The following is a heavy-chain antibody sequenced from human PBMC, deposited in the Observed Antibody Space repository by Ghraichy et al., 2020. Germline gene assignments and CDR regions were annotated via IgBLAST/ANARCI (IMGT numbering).Heavy chain of an antibody. J-gene: IGHJ5*02. CDR2: INHSGST. D-gene: IGHD3-3*01. Sequence: SETLSLTCAVYGGSFSGYYWSWIRQPPGKGLEWIGEINHSGSTNYNPSLKSRVTISVDTSKNQFSLKLSPVTAADTAVYYCARGGDFWSGYQNWFDPWGQGTLVTVSS. CDR1: GGSFSGYY. V-gene: IGHV4-34*01. CDR3: ARGGDFWSGYQNWFDP.